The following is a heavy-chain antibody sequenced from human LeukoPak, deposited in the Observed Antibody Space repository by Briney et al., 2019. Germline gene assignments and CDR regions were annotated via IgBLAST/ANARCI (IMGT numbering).Heavy chain of an antibody. D-gene: IGHD1-1*01. CDR2: ISSRSSTI. J-gene: IGHJ4*02. CDR1: GFTFSDYS. Sequence: EVSLTLSCAASGFTFSDYSMNGVRQAPGKGLECVSYISSRSSTIYYADSVKCRFTISRDTAKNSLYVQMNSLRAEDTAVYYCARDVQRTYTAYDTKRTSIFDYWGQGTLVTVSS. V-gene: IGHV3-48*01. CDR3: ARDVQRTYTAYDTKRTSIFDY.